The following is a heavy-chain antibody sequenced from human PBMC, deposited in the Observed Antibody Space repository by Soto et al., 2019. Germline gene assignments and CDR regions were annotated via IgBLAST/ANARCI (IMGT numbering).Heavy chain of an antibody. CDR1: DNSISDYY. CDR3: ARDVGGTVTLEAAFDF. J-gene: IGHJ3*01. Sequence: QLLASGPGLVKPSETLSLTCTVSDNSISDYYWSWIRQPPGKGLEWIGYIFHNGNTNYNPSLKRRVTMSVDTSKNQFSLRLSSVTAADTALYYCARDVGGTVTLEAAFDFGGQGTMVTVS. V-gene: IGHV4-59*01. D-gene: IGHD4-17*01. CDR2: IFHNGNT.